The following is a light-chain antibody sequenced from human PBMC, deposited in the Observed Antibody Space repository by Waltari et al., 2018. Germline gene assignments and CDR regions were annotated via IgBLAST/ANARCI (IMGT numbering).Light chain of an antibody. CDR2: EVS. V-gene: IGLV2-8*01. Sequence: QSALTQPPSASGSPGQSVTISCTGTSSGLGGYNYVSWYQQHPGQAPTLVIYEVSNRPSGPPERFSGSKSGNTASLPVSGLQAEDDADYYCSSNAGSNNFDVGTGTKVTVL. J-gene: IGLJ1*01. CDR3: SSNAGSNNFD. CDR1: SSGLGGYNY.